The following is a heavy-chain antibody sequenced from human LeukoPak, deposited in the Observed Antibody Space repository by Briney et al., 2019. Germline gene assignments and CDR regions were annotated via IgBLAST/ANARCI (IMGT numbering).Heavy chain of an antibody. CDR3: ARDKWVGLATDGLDY. Sequence: GGSLRLSCAASGFTFSSYSMSWVRQAPGKGLEWVANIKQDGSEKYYVDSVKGRFSISRDNAKNSLYLQMNSLRAEDTAVYYCARDKWVGLATDGLDYWGQGTLVTVSS. V-gene: IGHV3-7*01. J-gene: IGHJ4*02. CDR1: GFTFSSYS. D-gene: IGHD2-8*02. CDR2: IKQDGSEK.